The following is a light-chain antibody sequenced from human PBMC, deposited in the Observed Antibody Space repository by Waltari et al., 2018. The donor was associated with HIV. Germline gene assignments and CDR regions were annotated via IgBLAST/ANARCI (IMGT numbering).Light chain of an antibody. CDR3: CSYAGTYTYV. V-gene: IGLV2-11*01. CDR1: SSAVGDYNS. J-gene: IGLJ1*01. Sequence: QSALTQPRSVSGSPGQSVTISCPGTSSAVGDYNSVSWYQQHPGKAPQLMIYDVSKWPSGVPDRFSGSKSGNTASLTISGLQAEDEADYYCCSYAGTYTYVFGTGTKVTVL. CDR2: DVS.